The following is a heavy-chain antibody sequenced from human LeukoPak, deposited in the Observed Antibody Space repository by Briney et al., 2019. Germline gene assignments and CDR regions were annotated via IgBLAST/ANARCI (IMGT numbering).Heavy chain of an antibody. CDR3: ARQVVYDSSGYYAFDY. D-gene: IGHD3-22*01. J-gene: IGHJ4*02. Sequence: SETLSLTCSVSGGSISSYYWSWIRQPPGKRLEWIGYIYYSGSTNYNPSLKSRVTISVDTSKNQFSLKLSSVTAADTAVYYCARQVVYDSSGYYAFDYWGQGTLVTVSS. CDR2: IYYSGST. V-gene: IGHV4-59*08. CDR1: GGSISSYY.